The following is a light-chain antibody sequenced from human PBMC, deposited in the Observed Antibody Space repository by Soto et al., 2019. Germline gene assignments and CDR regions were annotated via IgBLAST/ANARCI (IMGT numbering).Light chain of an antibody. V-gene: IGKV3-11*01. Sequence: EIVLTQSPATLSLSPGERATLSCRASQSVSSYLAWYQQKPGQAPRLLIYDASNRATGIPARFSGSRSGTDFTLAISSLEPEDFAVYYCQQRSDWPITVGQGTRLEIK. J-gene: IGKJ5*01. CDR1: QSVSSY. CDR3: QQRSDWPIT. CDR2: DAS.